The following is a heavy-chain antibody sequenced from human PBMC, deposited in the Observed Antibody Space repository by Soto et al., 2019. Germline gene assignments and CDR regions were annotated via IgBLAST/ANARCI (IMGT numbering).Heavy chain of an antibody. V-gene: IGHV4-59*01. D-gene: IGHD3-10*01. CDR2: IYYDGST. Sequence: SETLSLTCTVSGGSISTYYWSWIRQPPGKGLEWIGYIYYDGSTSYNPSIRSRVTISVDTSKNQLSLILSSVTSADTAVYYCARERALLLWFGELINWFDPWGQGTLVTVSS. J-gene: IGHJ5*02. CDR3: ARERALLLWFGELINWFDP. CDR1: GGSISTYY.